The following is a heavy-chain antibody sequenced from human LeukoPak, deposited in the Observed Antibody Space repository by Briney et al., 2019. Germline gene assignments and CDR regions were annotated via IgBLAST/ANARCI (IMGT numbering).Heavy chain of an antibody. CDR2: INPNNGVT. CDR3: ARSHLLYGFDP. V-gene: IGHV1-2*02. Sequence: EASVKVSCKASGYTFTDYYMHWVRQAPGQGLEWMGWINPNNGVTKYGQKFQGRVTMTRDTSFSTASMELSSLRSDDTAVYYCARSHLLYGFDPWGQGTLVTVSS. J-gene: IGHJ5*02. D-gene: IGHD2-2*02. CDR1: GYTFTDYY.